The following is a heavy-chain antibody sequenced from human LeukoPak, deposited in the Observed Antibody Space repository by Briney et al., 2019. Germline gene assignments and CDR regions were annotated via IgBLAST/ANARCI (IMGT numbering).Heavy chain of an antibody. V-gene: IGHV1-46*01. CDR2: INPSSGST. Sequence: ASVKVSCKASGYTFTSYYMHWVRQAPGQGLEWMGIINPSSGSTSYAQKFQGRVTMTRDTSTSTVYMELSSLRSEDTAVYYCAREANHCSSTSCYDFDYWGQGTLVTVSS. D-gene: IGHD2-2*01. J-gene: IGHJ4*02. CDR1: GYTFTSYY. CDR3: AREANHCSSTSCYDFDY.